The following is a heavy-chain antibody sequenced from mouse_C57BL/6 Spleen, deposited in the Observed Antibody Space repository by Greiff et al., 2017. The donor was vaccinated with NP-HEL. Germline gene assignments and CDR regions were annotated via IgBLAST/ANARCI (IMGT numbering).Heavy chain of an antibody. J-gene: IGHJ4*01. Sequence: EVQLQQSGPGMVKPSQSLSLTCTVTGYSITSGYDWHWIRHFPGNKLEWMGYISYSGSTNYNPSLKSRISITHDTSKNHFFLKLNSVTTEDTATYYCAREGPDYYAMDYWGQGTSVTVSS. V-gene: IGHV3-1*01. CDR3: AREGPDYYAMDY. D-gene: IGHD3-3*01. CDR1: GYSITSGYD. CDR2: ISYSGST.